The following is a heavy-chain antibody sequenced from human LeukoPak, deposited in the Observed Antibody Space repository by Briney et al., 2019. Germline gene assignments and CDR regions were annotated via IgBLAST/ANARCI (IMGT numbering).Heavy chain of an antibody. CDR2: ISYDGTNK. CDR3: ARGPYCSGGSCYDYYYYGMDF. J-gene: IGHJ6*02. D-gene: IGHD2-15*01. CDR1: GFTFFRHA. V-gene: IGHV3-30-3*01. Sequence: GGSLSLSCAASGFTFFRHAFHWVRQAPGKGLEWVAIISYDGTNKYYAGSLKGRFTISRDNSKDILYLQVNSLRPDDTAVYYCARGPYCSGGSCYDYYYYGMDFWGQGTTVTVSS.